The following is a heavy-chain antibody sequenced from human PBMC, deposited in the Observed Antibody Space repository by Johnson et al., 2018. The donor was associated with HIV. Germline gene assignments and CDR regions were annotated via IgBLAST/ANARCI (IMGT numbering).Heavy chain of an antibody. CDR1: GFTFSSYG. CDR3: ASSGELPDDDAFDI. J-gene: IGHJ3*02. V-gene: IGHV3-NL1*01. D-gene: IGHD1-26*01. Sequence: QVQLVESGGGVVQPGGSLRLSCAASGFTFSSYGIHWVRQAPGKGLEWVSVIYSGGGTQYADSVKGRFTISRDNSKNTLYLQMNSLRAEDTAVYYCASSGELPDDDAFDIWGQGTRVTVSS. CDR2: IYSGGGT.